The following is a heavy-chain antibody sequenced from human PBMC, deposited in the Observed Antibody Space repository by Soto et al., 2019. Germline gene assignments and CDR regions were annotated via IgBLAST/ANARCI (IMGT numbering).Heavy chain of an antibody. CDR1: GGTFSSYA. D-gene: IGHD6-19*01. Sequence: GASVKVSCKASGGTFSSYAISWVRQAPGQGLEWMGGISAYNGNTNYAQKLQGRVTMTTDTSTSTAYMELRSLRSDDTAVYYCASYSSGWYFGYWGQGTLVTVSS. J-gene: IGHJ4*02. CDR3: ASYSSGWYFGY. V-gene: IGHV1-18*01. CDR2: ISAYNGNT.